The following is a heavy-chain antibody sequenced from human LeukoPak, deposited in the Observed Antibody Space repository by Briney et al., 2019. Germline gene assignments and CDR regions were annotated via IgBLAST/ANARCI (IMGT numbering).Heavy chain of an antibody. J-gene: IGHJ4*02. CDR1: GFTFGDYA. CDR3: KRNDYGDYPPRY. D-gene: IGHD4-17*01. CDR2: IRSKAYGGTT. Sequence: GGSLRLSCTASGFTFGDYAMSWVRQAPGKGLEWVGFIRSKAYGGTTEYAASVKGRFTISRDDSKSIAYLQMNSLKTEDTAVYYCKRNDYGDYPPRYWGQGTLVTVSS. V-gene: IGHV3-49*04.